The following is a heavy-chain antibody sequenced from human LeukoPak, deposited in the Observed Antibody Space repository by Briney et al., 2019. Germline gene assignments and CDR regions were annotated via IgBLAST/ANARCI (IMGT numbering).Heavy chain of an antibody. V-gene: IGHV3-53*01. Sequence: GGSLRLSCAASGFTVSSNYMSWVRQAPGKGLEWVSVIYSGGSTYYADSVKGRFTISRDNSKNTLYLQMSSLRAEDTAVYYCARLGYSSSWYDTVYYYYYYMDVWGKGTTVTVSS. CDR3: ARLGYSSSWYDTVYYYYYYMDV. CDR1: GFTVSSNY. CDR2: IYSGGST. J-gene: IGHJ6*03. D-gene: IGHD6-13*01.